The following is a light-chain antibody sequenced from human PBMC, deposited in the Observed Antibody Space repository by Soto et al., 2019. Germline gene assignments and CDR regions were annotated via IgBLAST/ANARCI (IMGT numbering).Light chain of an antibody. J-gene: IGKJ4*01. V-gene: IGKV3-11*01. CDR1: QSVSSY. Sequence: EIVLTQSPATLSLSPGERATLSCRASQSVSSYLAWYQQKPGQAPRLLIYDASNRATGIPARFSGSGSGTGFPLPISRLEPEEFAVYYCQQRSKWAPLTFGGGTKVEIK. CDR3: QQRSKWAPLT. CDR2: DAS.